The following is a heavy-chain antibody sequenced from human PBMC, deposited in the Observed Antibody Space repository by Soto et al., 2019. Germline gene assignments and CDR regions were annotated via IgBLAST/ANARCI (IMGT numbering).Heavy chain of an antibody. CDR1: GGSISSGGYY. J-gene: IGHJ4*02. CDR3: ARAYDSSGYFQGYFDY. V-gene: IGHV4-31*03. Sequence: QVQLQESGPGLVKPSQTLSLTCTVSGGSISSGGYYWSWIRQHPGKGLEWIGYIYYSGSTYYNPHLQSRVTISVDTSKTQFSLKLSSVTAADTAVYYCARAYDSSGYFQGYFDYWGQGTLVTVSS. D-gene: IGHD3-22*01. CDR2: IYYSGST.